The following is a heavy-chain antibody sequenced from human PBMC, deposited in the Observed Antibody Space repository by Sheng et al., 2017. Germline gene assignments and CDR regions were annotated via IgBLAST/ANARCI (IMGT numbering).Heavy chain of an antibody. CDR3: ARMKVTSLRDSDYDYFDY. V-gene: IGHV3-30*01. CDR2: ISYDGSNK. CDR1: GFTFSSYA. D-gene: IGHD2-21*02. Sequence: QVQLVESGGGVVQPGRSLRLSCAASGFTFSSYAMHWVRQAPGKGLEWVAVISYDGSNKYYADSVKGRFTISRDNSKNTLYLQMNSLRAEDTAVYYCARMKVTSLRDSDYDYFDYWGQGTLVTVSS. J-gene: IGHJ4*02.